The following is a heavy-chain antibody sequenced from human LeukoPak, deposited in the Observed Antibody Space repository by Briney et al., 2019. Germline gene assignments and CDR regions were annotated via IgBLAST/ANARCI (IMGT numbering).Heavy chain of an antibody. Sequence: ASVKVSCKASGYTFTSYGISWVRQAPGQGLEWMGWISAYNGNTNYAQKLQGRVTMTTDTSTSTAYMELRSLRSDDTAVYYCAGGQGVVVPAAGYYFDYWGQGTLVTVSS. J-gene: IGHJ4*02. D-gene: IGHD2-2*01. CDR2: ISAYNGNT. V-gene: IGHV1-18*01. CDR3: AGGQGVVVPAAGYYFDY. CDR1: GYTFTSYG.